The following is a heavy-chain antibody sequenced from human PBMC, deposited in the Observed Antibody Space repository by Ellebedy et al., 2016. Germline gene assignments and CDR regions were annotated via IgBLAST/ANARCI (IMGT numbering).Heavy chain of an antibody. D-gene: IGHD3-16*01. Sequence: GGSLRLSCAASGFTFSRYWMSWVRQAPGKGLEWVGRIKNKTEGGTTHYAVPVKGRLTISRDDSKNTLYLQMTGLKTEDTAVYFCTTFGILWGQGTLVTVSS. CDR1: GFTFSRYW. V-gene: IGHV3-15*01. J-gene: IGHJ4*02. CDR2: IKNKTEGGTT. CDR3: TTFGIL.